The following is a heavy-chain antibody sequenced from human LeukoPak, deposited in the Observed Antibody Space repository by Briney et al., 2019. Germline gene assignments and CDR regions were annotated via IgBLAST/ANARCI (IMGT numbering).Heavy chain of an antibody. Sequence: PSETLSLTCTVSGGSISSSSYYWGWIRQPPGKGLERIGSIYHSGSTYYNPSLKSRVTISVDTSKNRFSLKLSSVTAADTAVYYCARHGGDEWQLTPRWFDPWGQGTLVTVSS. D-gene: IGHD1-26*01. J-gene: IGHJ5*02. CDR1: GGSISSSSYY. CDR3: ARHGGDEWQLTPRWFDP. V-gene: IGHV4-39*01. CDR2: IYHSGST.